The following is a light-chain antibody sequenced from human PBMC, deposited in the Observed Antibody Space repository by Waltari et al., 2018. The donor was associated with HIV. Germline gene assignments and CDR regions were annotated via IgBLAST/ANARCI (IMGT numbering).Light chain of an antibody. CDR3: AAWDENLNGL. J-gene: IGLJ3*02. V-gene: IGLV1-44*01. CDR1: SSNIGTNT. CDR2: SNN. Sequence: QSVLTQPPSASGTPGQRVTISCSGSSSNIGTNTVPWYQHLPGSAPKLLIYSNNQRPSGVPARFSASKSGTSASLAISGLRSEDEAEYYCAAWDENLNGLFGGGTKLTVL.